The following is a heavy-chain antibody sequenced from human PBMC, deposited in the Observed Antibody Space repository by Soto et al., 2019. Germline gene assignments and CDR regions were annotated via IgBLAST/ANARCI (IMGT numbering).Heavy chain of an antibody. CDR2: IYHSGST. J-gene: IGHJ4*02. CDR1: GGSISSSNW. CDR3: AMLESGRYYKYLY. Sequence: PSETLSLTCAVSGGSISSSNWWSWVRQPPGKGLEWIGEIYHSGSTNYNPSLKSRVTISVDKSKNQFSLKLSSVTAADTAVYYCAMLESGRYYKYLYSCQTTLGTVS. V-gene: IGHV4-4*02. D-gene: IGHD1-26*01.